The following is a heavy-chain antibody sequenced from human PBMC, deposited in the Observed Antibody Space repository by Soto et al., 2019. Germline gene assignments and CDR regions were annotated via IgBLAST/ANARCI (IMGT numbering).Heavy chain of an antibody. J-gene: IGHJ6*04. D-gene: IGHD5-18*01. V-gene: IGHV4-31*03. Sequence: SETLSLTCTVSGGSIRSGGYYWSWVRQNPGKGLEWIGNIYYSGSTYYNPSLKSRLSISVDTSKNQFSLNLRSVTAADTAVYYCARDRLMDTAGTARHYFGLDVWGKGTKVTVPS. CDR1: GGSIRSGGYY. CDR2: IYYSGST. CDR3: ARDRLMDTAGTARHYFGLDV.